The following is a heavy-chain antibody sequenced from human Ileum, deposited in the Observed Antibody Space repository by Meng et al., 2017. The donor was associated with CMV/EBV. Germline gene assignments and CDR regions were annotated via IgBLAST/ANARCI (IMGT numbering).Heavy chain of an antibody. Sequence: GESLKISCAASGFTFSNYAMTWVRQAPGKGLVWVSRINSDGSSTSYADSVKGRFTISRDNAKNTLYLQMNSLRAEDTAVYYCARGRPLVPAAPGYAFDIWGQGTMVTVSS. CDR2: INSDGSST. D-gene: IGHD2-2*01. V-gene: IGHV3-74*01. CDR1: GFTFSNYA. J-gene: IGHJ3*02. CDR3: ARGRPLVPAAPGYAFDI.